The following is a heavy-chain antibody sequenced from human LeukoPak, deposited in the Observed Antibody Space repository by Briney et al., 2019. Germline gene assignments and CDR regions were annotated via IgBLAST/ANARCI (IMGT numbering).Heavy chain of an antibody. J-gene: IGHJ4*02. V-gene: IGHV3-74*01. D-gene: IGHD3-10*01. CDR1: GFTFSSYW. CDR3: ARGYRQYADYYGSGSYYPRHY. Sequence: PGGSLRLSCAASGFTFSSYWMHWVRQAPGKGLVWVSRINSDGSSTSYADSVKGRFTISRDNAKNTLYLQMNSLRAEDTAVYYCARGYRQYADYYGSGSYYPRHYWGQGTLVTVSS. CDR2: INSDGSST.